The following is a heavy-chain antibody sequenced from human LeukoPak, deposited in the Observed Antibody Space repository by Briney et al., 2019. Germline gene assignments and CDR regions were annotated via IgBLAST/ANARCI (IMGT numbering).Heavy chain of an antibody. D-gene: IGHD3-9*01. CDR3: AIRLASSRLATATTWFDP. CDR2: INYSGMS. CDR1: GESFDGFY. V-gene: IGHV4-34*01. J-gene: IGHJ5*02. Sequence: KPSETLSLTCAVYGESFDGFYWNWIRQSPGKGLEWIGEINYSGMSDYNPALKSRVAISADSSKRQFSLDLTSVTAADTAVYYCAIRLASSRLATATTWFDPWGQGTLVSVSS.